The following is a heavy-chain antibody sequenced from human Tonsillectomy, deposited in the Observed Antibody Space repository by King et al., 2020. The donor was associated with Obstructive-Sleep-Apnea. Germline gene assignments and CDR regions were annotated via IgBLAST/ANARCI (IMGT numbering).Heavy chain of an antibody. Sequence: VQLVESGGGVVQPGGSLRLSCEASGFTFSSYAIHWVRQAPGKGLERVAVISYDGSNRNFEDSEKVRFTISSDNSKNTLYLQMNSLRPRDTAVYYCAREISNNYSGAESYYQGGIDLWGQGTTVTVSS. D-gene: IGHD3-10*01. CDR1: GFTFSSYA. CDR3: AREISNNYSGAESYYQGGIDL. V-gene: IGHV3-30*04. CDR2: ISYDGSNR. J-gene: IGHJ6*02.